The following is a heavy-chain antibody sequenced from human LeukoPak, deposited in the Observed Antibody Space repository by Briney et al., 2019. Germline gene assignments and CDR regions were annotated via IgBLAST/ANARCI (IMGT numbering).Heavy chain of an antibody. D-gene: IGHD6-6*01. J-gene: IGHJ5*02. Sequence: ASVKVSCKASGYTFTGYYMHWVRQATGQGREWMGWMNPNSGNTGYAQKFQGRVSMTWNTSISTAYMELSSLKSEDTAVYYCAKIGAAARRTPNPRWFDPWGQGTLVTVSS. CDR1: GYTFTGYY. V-gene: IGHV1-8*02. CDR3: AKIGAAARRTPNPRWFDP. CDR2: MNPNSGNT.